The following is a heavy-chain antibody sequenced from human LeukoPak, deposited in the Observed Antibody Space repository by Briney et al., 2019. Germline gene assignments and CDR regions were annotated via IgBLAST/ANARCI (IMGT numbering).Heavy chain of an antibody. CDR1: GYSFSNYW. CDR3: TKDLTGPLDY. CDR2: INTDGTTT. D-gene: IGHD3-9*01. J-gene: IGHJ4*02. V-gene: IGHV3-74*01. Sequence: GGSLRLSCAASGYSFSNYWMHWVRQAPGKGLVWVSRINTDGTTTDYADSVKGRFTISRDNAKNTLYLQMNSLRGDDTALYYCTKDLTGPLDYWGQGTLVTVSS.